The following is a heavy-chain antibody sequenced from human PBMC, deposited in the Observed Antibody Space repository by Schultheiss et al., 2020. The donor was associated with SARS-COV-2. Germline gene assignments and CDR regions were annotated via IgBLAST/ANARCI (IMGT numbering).Heavy chain of an antibody. J-gene: IGHJ4*02. V-gene: IGHV3-74*01. D-gene: IGHD2-2*02. CDR1: GFTFSSYW. CDR2: INSDGSST. CDR3: ARDGGVVPGAISWADD. Sequence: GGSLRLSCAASGFTFSSYWMHWVRQAPGKGLVWVSRINSDGSSTSYADSVKGRITISRDNFKNTVHLQMNSLRGDDTAVYFCARDGGVVPGAISWADDWGQGTLVTVSS.